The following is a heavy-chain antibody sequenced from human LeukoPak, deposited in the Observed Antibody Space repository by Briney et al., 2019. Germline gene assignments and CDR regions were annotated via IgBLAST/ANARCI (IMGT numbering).Heavy chain of an antibody. V-gene: IGHV4-59*12. Sequence: KPSETLSLTCTVSGGSISSYYWSWIRQPPGKGLEWIGHIYYSGSTNYNPSLKSRVTISIDTSKNQFSLKLSSVTAADTAVYYCARSTYYDYVWGSYRYPRPYYFDYWGQGTLVTVSS. CDR1: GGSISSYY. D-gene: IGHD3-16*02. CDR3: ARSTYYDYVWGSYRYPRPYYFDY. CDR2: IYYSGST. J-gene: IGHJ4*02.